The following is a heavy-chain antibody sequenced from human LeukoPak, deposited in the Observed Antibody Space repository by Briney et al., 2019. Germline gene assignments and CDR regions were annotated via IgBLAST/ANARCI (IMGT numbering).Heavy chain of an antibody. CDR3: ARVHRSSAWKFDS. CDR1: GFTFSSYE. J-gene: IGHJ4*02. Sequence: GGSLRLSCAASGFTFSSYEMNWVRQAPGKGLEWVSYISSTGSTIYYADSVKGRFTISRDNAKNSLFLQLNSLRAEDTAVYYCARVHRSSAWKFDSWGQGTLVTVSS. V-gene: IGHV3-48*03. D-gene: IGHD6-19*01. CDR2: ISSTGSTI.